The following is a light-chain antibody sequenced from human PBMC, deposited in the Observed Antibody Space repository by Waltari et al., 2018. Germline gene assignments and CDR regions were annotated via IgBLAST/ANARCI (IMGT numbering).Light chain of an antibody. CDR1: QGISSY. CDR3: QQIKSYPLT. Sequence: DIQLTQSPSFLSASVGDRVTITCRASQGISSYLAWYQQKPGRAPKFLIYTASTLQSGVPSRFSGSGSGTEFTLTISSLQPEDVATYYCQQIKSYPLTFGQGTRLEIK. CDR2: TAS. J-gene: IGKJ5*01. V-gene: IGKV1-9*01.